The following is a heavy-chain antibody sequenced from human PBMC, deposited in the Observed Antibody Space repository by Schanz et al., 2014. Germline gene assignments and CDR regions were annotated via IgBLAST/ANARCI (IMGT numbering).Heavy chain of an antibody. J-gene: IGHJ6*02. Sequence: EVQLVESGGVVAQPGGSLRLSCAASGFSFDDYTMHWVRQAPGKGLEWVSLIDRDGGHTYYADSVKGRFTISRDNSKNSVYLQMNSLRTEDTALYYCAKDSRGSSFDMDVWGQGTTVTVSS. D-gene: IGHD1-26*01. CDR2: IDRDGGHT. CDR1: GFSFDDYT. CDR3: AKDSRGSSFDMDV. V-gene: IGHV3-43*01.